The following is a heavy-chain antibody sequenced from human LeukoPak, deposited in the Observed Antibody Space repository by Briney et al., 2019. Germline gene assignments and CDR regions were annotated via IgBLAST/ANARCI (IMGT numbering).Heavy chain of an antibody. Sequence: QPGGSLRLSCAASGFTFSSYGMHWVRQAPGKGLEWVAVIWYDGSNKYYADSVKGRFTISRDNSKNTLYLQMNSLRAEDTAVYYCARAGPYIAVGDFDYWGQGTLVTVSS. CDR3: ARAGPYIAVGDFDY. V-gene: IGHV3-33*08. CDR2: IWYDGSNK. J-gene: IGHJ4*02. D-gene: IGHD6-19*01. CDR1: GFTFSSYG.